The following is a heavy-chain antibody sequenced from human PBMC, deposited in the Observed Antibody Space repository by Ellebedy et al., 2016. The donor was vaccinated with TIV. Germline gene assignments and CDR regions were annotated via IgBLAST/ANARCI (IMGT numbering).Heavy chain of an antibody. CDR2: FYHSGSN. Sequence: MPSETLSLTCAVPGGFISTYYCTWIRQSPETGLEWIGYFYHSGSNGSNPSLKSRVTISVDTPKNQFSLKLNSVTAADTAVYYCARGAPFPYYFDSWGQGLLVTVSS. CDR1: GGFISTYY. J-gene: IGHJ4*02. V-gene: IGHV4-59*01. CDR3: ARGAPFPYYFDS.